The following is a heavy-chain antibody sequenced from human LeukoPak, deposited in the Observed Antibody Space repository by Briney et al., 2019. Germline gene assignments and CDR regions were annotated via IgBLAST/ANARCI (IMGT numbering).Heavy chain of an antibody. CDR1: GFAFSSYG. J-gene: IGHJ6*03. CDR2: ISGSGGST. D-gene: IGHD4-17*01. V-gene: IGHV3-23*01. CDR3: ARADYGDYGLDYYYMDV. Sequence: PGGSLRLSCAASGFAFSSYGMSWVRQAPGKGLEWVSAISGSGGSTYYADSVKGRFTISRDNAKNSLYLQMNSLRAEDTAVYYCARADYGDYGLDYYYMDVWGKGTTVTVSS.